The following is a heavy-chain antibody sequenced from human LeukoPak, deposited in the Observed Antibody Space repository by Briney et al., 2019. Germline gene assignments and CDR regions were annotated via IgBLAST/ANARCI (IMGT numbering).Heavy chain of an antibody. V-gene: IGHV1-2*02. CDR3: ARASLVAPRNYYMDV. CDR1: GYTFTGYY. Sequence: ASVKVSCKASGYTFTGYYMQWVRQAPGQGLEWMEWINPNSGGTNYAQKFQGRVTMTRDTSISTAYMELSRLRSDDTAVYYCARASLVAPRNYYMDVWGKGTTVTVSS. D-gene: IGHD5-12*01. CDR2: INPNSGGT. J-gene: IGHJ6*03.